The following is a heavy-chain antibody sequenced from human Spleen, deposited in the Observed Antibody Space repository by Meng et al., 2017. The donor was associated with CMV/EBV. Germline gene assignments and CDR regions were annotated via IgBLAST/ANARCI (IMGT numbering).Heavy chain of an antibody. CDR3: ATDLPDSKQNAFDI. D-gene: IGHD6-13*01. CDR1: GYTLTELS. J-gene: IGHJ3*02. Sequence: ASVKVFCKVSGYTLTELSMHWVRQAPGKGLEWMGGFDPEDGETIYAQKFQGRVTMTEDTSTDTAYMELSSLRSEDTAVYYCATDLPDSKQNAFDIWGQGTMVTVSS. CDR2: FDPEDGET. V-gene: IGHV1-24*01.